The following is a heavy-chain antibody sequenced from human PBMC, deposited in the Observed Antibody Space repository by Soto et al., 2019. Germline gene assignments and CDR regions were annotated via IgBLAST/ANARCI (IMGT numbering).Heavy chain of an antibody. J-gene: IGHJ4*02. CDR3: ARGGVSTRTFDY. Sequence: GESLKISCKGSGYNFAVYWIALVRQRPGKGLELMGIIYPSDSDTRYRPSFQGQVTISADKSISSAYLQWSSLRASDTAMYYCARGGVSTRTFDYWGQGTPVTVSS. CDR2: IYPSDSDT. V-gene: IGHV5-51*01. CDR1: GYNFAVYW. D-gene: IGHD3-3*01.